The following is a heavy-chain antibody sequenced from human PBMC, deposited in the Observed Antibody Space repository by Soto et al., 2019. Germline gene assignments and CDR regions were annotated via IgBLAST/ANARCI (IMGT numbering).Heavy chain of an antibody. D-gene: IGHD4-4*01. J-gene: IGHJ4*02. CDR1: GFAFSSYG. CDR3: ARDLGPDYSRGY. V-gene: IGHV3-48*03. CDR2: ISDSGSSI. Sequence: EVRLVESGGGLVSPGGSLRLSCAASGFAFSSYGLNWVRQAPGRGLEWISYISDSGSSIYYVDTVKGRVTASRDKAKNSVYLQMNSLGDEDRAVYYCARDLGPDYSRGYWGQGTLVTVSS.